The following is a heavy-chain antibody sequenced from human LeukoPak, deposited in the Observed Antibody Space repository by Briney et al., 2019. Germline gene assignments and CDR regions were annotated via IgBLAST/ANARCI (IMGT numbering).Heavy chain of an antibody. J-gene: IGHJ3*02. Sequence: SETLSLTCAVYGGSFSGYYWSWIRQPPGKGLEWIGEINHSGSTNYNPSLKSRVTISVDTSKNQFSLKLSSVTAADTAVYYCARQDSYGWGAFDIWGQGTMVTVSS. V-gene: IGHV4-34*01. CDR1: GGSFSGYY. D-gene: IGHD5-18*01. CDR2: INHSGST. CDR3: ARQDSYGWGAFDI.